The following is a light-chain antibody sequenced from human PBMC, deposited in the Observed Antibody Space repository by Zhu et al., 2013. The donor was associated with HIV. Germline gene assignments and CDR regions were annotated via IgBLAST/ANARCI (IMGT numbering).Light chain of an antibody. V-gene: IGKV3-15*01. J-gene: IGKJ1*01. Sequence: ELVMTQSPATLSVSPGERATLSCRASQSISYNLAWYQQKPGQAPRLLIYGASTRATGIPARFSGSGSGTEFTLSINSLQSEDYAIYYCQHYNNRPPWTFGQGPTVEXK. CDR1: QSISYN. CDR2: GAS. CDR3: QHYNNRPPWT.